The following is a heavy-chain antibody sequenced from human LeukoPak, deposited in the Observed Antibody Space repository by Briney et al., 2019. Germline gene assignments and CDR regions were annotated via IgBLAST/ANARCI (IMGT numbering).Heavy chain of an antibody. V-gene: IGHV4-59*08. CDR2: IYYTGST. CDR1: GGSISSDY. Sequence: SETLFLTCTVTGGSISSDYWSWIRQPPGKGLEWIGYIYYTGSTNYNPSLKSRVTISVDTSESQFSLKLSSVSAADTAVYYCARQGSSWEFDYWGQGTLVTVSS. CDR3: ARQGSSWEFDY. J-gene: IGHJ4*02. D-gene: IGHD6-13*01.